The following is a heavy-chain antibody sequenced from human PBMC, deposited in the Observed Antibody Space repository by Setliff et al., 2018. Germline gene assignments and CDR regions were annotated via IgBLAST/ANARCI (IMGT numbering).Heavy chain of an antibody. CDR1: GFTFSDYY. J-gene: IGHJ3*02. CDR2: ISSSGSTI. D-gene: IGHD6-13*01. CDR3: ARGRIIAAAGEAFDI. Sequence: GGSLRLSCAASGFTFSDYYMSWIRQAPGKGLEWVSYISSSGSTIYYADSVKGRFTISRDNAKHSLYLQMNSLRAEDTAVYYCARGRIIAAAGEAFDIWGQGTMVTVSS. V-gene: IGHV3-11*04.